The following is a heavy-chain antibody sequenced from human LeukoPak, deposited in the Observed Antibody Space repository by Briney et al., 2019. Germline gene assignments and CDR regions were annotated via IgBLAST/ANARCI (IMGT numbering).Heavy chain of an antibody. CDR1: GFTFDDCA. J-gene: IGHJ4*02. D-gene: IGHD6-19*01. CDR3: AKDMGQWLGIDY. Sequence: PGGSLRLSCAASGFTFDDCAMHWVRQAPGKGLEWVSLISWDGGSTYYADSVKGRFTISRDNSKNSLYLQMNSLRVEDTALYYCAKDMGQWLGIDYRGQGTLVTVSS. CDR2: ISWDGGST. V-gene: IGHV3-43D*04.